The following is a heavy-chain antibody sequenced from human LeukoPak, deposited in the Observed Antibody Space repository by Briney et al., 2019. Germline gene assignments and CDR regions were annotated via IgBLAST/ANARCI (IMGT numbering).Heavy chain of an antibody. V-gene: IGHV4-4*02. J-gene: IGHJ4*02. CDR2: IYHSGSP. CDR1: GGSISSNNW. CDR3: ARGYDTTGYFSY. Sequence: SETLSLTCAVSGGSISSNNWWGWVRPPPGKGLEWIGEIYHSGSPNYNPSLKSRVTISVDKSRNHFSLNLSSVTAADTAVYYCARGYDTTGYFSYWGQGTLVTVSS. D-gene: IGHD1-1*01.